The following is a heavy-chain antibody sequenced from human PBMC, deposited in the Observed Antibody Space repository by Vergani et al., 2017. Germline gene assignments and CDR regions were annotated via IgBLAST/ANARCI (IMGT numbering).Heavy chain of an antibody. Sequence: QVQLVQSGAEVKKPGSSVKVSCKASGGTFSSYTISWVRQAPGQGLEWMGRIIPILGIANYAQKFQGRVTITADKSTSTAYMELSSLRSEDTAVYYCARERNDCSGGSCYSHRWFDPWGQGTLVTVSS. CDR2: IIPILGIA. J-gene: IGHJ5*02. D-gene: IGHD2-15*01. V-gene: IGHV1-69*08. CDR1: GGTFSSYT. CDR3: ARERNDCSGGSCYSHRWFDP.